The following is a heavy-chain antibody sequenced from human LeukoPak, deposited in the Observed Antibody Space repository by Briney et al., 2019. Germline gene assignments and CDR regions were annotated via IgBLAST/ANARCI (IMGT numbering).Heavy chain of an antibody. V-gene: IGHV3-9*01. J-gene: IGHJ4*02. Sequence: PGRSLRLSCAASGFTFDDYAMHWVRQAPGKGMEWVSGISWNSGSIGYADSVKGRFTISRDNAKNSLYLQMNSLRAEDTALYYCARADYYDSSGCFDYWGQGTLVIVSS. CDR1: GFTFDDYA. CDR2: ISWNSGSI. CDR3: ARADYYDSSGCFDY. D-gene: IGHD3-22*01.